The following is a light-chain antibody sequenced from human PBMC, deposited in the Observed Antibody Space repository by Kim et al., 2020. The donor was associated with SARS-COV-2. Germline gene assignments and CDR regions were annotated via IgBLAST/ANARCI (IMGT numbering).Light chain of an antibody. J-gene: IGKJ2*01. V-gene: IGKV1-12*01. CDR1: QDFRSW. CDR3: QQTNNFPYT. Sequence: DIQMTQSPSFVSASVGDRVTISCRASQDFRSWLSWYQQRPGQAPRLLIYAAYNLQTGVPSRFSGSGSGTEFTLTISSLQPEDFATYYCQQTNNFPYTFGQGTKLEI. CDR2: AAY.